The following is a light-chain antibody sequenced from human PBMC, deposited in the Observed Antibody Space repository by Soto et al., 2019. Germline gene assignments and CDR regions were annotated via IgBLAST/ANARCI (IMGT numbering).Light chain of an antibody. CDR1: QSVSSN. Sequence: EIVRAQSPTTLSVSPGERATLSCRASQSVSSNLAWYQQKPGQAPRLLIYDTSNRATGIPARFSGSGSGTDFTLTINNLDPEDFAVYYCQQRSNWPITFGQGTRLEIK. V-gene: IGKV3-11*01. CDR2: DTS. CDR3: QQRSNWPIT. J-gene: IGKJ5*01.